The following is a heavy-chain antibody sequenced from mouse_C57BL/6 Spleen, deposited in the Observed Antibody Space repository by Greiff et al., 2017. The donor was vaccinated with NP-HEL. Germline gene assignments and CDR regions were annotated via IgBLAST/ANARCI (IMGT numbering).Heavy chain of an antibody. Sequence: EVKLVESGGGLVQPGGSLKLSCAASGFTFSDYYMYWVRQTPEKRLEWVAYISNGGGSTYYPDTVKGRFTISRDNAKNTLYLQMSRLKSEDTAMYYCARPGTGYAMDYWGQGTSVTVSS. D-gene: IGHD4-1*01. CDR2: ISNGGGST. V-gene: IGHV5-12*01. J-gene: IGHJ4*01. CDR3: ARPGTGYAMDY. CDR1: GFTFSDYY.